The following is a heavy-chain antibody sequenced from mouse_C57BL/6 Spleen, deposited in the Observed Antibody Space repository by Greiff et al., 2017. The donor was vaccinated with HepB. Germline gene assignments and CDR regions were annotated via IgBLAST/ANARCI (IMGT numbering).Heavy chain of an antibody. V-gene: IGHV1-64*01. Sequence: QVQLQQPGAELVKPGASVKLSCKASGHTFTSYWMHWVKQRPGQGLEWIGMIHPNSGSTNYNEKFKSKATLTVDKSSSTAYMQLSSLTSEDSAVYYCARSAYGNHEAYWGQGTLVTVSA. CDR2: IHPNSGST. D-gene: IGHD2-1*01. CDR1: GHTFTSYW. J-gene: IGHJ3*01. CDR3: ARSAYGNHEAY.